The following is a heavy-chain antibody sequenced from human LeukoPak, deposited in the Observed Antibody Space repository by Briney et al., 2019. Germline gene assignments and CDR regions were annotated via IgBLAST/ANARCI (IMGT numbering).Heavy chain of an antibody. Sequence: GRSLRLSCAASGFTFDDYAMHWVRQAPGKVLEWVSGISWNSGSIGYADSVKGRFTISRDNAKNSLYLQMNSLRAEDTALYYCANLGGTTLYGSGETFDYWGQGTLVTVSS. J-gene: IGHJ4*02. V-gene: IGHV3-9*01. CDR3: ANLGGTTLYGSGETFDY. CDR1: GFTFDDYA. CDR2: ISWNSGSI. D-gene: IGHD3-10*01.